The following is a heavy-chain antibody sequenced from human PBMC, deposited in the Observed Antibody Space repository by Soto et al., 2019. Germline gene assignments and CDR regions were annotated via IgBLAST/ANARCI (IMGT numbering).Heavy chain of an antibody. J-gene: IGHJ4*02. D-gene: IGHD6-13*01. CDR2: ISADSGHT. CDR1: GYSFTTYG. V-gene: IGHV1-18*01. CDR3: ARGRGSSSWYEISHYFDS. Sequence: VQLVQSGAELKKSGASVKVSCQTSGYSFTTYGTAWVRQAPGQGLEWIGWISADSGHTNYAQDFQGRVTMTTDTSTSTAYMELRSLRSDDTAVYYCARGRGSSSWYEISHYFDSWGQGTPVTVSS.